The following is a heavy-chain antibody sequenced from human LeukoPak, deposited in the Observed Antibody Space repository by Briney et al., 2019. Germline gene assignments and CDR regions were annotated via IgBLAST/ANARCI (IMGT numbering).Heavy chain of an antibody. CDR1: GFTFSSYA. CDR2: ISGSGGST. D-gene: IGHD3-22*01. Sequence: PGGSLRLSCAASGFTFSSYAMSWVRQAPGKGLEWVSAISGSGGSTYYADSVKGRFTISRDNSKNTLYLQMNSLRAEDTAVYYCAKDSYYYDSSGYQNWFDPWGQGTLVTVSS. V-gene: IGHV3-23*01. CDR3: AKDSYYYDSSGYQNWFDP. J-gene: IGHJ5*02.